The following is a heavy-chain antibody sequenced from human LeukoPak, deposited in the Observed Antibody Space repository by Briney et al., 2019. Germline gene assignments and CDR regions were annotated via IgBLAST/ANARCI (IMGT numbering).Heavy chain of an antibody. CDR3: ARHPEPGYCSSTSCHESYFDY. CDR2: ISGSGGRS. Sequence: PGGSLRLSCAASGFTFSSCAMSWVRQAPGKGLEWVSAISGSGGRSYYADSVKGRFTISGDNSKNTLYLQMNSLRAEDTAVYYCARHPEPGYCSSTSCHESYFDYWGQGTLVTVSS. CDR1: GFTFSSCA. J-gene: IGHJ4*02. D-gene: IGHD2-2*01. V-gene: IGHV3-23*01.